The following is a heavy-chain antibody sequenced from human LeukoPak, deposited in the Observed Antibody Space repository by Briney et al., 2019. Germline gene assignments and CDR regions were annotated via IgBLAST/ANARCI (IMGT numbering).Heavy chain of an antibody. Sequence: PSETLSLTCTVSGGSISSYYWSWIRQPPGKGLEWIGYIYYSGSTNYNPSLKSRVTISVDTSKNQFSLKLSSVTAADTAVYYCARHRSGYYYDSSEDWFDPWGQGTLVTVSS. D-gene: IGHD3-22*01. CDR1: GGSISSYY. CDR2: IYYSGST. CDR3: ARHRSGYYYDSSEDWFDP. V-gene: IGHV4-59*08. J-gene: IGHJ5*02.